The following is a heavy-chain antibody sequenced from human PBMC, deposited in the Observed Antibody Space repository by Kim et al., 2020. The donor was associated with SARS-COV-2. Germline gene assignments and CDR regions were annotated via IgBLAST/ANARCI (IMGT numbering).Heavy chain of an antibody. Sequence: GGSLRLSCAASGFTFSSYAMSWVRQAPGKGLEWVSAISGSGGSTYYADSVKGRFTISRDNSKNTLYLQMNSLRAEDTAVYYCAKPPPYYYDSSGYYHDYWGQGTLVTVSS. J-gene: IGHJ4*02. CDR3: AKPPPYYYDSSGYYHDY. D-gene: IGHD3-22*01. V-gene: IGHV3-23*01. CDR2: ISGSGGST. CDR1: GFTFSSYA.